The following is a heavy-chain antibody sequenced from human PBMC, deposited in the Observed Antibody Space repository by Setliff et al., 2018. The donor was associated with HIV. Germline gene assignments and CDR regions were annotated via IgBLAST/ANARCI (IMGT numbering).Heavy chain of an antibody. V-gene: IGHV5-51*01. D-gene: IGHD2-15*01. CDR3: ARLGGICSGGSCTALAYTMDV. Sequence: PGESLKISCKGSGYSFSSYWIGWVRQMPGKGLEWMGIIYPGDSDTRYSPSFQGQVTISADKSISTAYLQCSSLKASDTAMYYCARLGGICSGGSCTALAYTMDVWGQGTTGTVS. J-gene: IGHJ6*02. CDR2: IYPGDSDT. CDR1: GYSFSSYW.